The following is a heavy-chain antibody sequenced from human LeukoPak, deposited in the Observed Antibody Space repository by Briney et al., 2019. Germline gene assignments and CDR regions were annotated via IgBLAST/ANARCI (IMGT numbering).Heavy chain of an antibody. CDR1: GFTFSSYS. V-gene: IGHV3-48*01. CDR3: AKLQRWLERAFDF. D-gene: IGHD6-19*01. J-gene: IGHJ3*01. Sequence: GGSLRLSCAASGFTFSSYSMNWVHQAPGKGLEWVSYISSSSSTIYYADSVKGRFTISRDNSKNALFLQMNSLRAEDTAVYYCAKLQRWLERAFDFWGLGTMVTVSS. CDR2: ISSSSSTI.